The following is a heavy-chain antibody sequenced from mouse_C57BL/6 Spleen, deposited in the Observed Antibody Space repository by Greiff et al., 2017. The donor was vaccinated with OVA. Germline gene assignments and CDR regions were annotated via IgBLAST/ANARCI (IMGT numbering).Heavy chain of an antibody. J-gene: IGHJ2*01. V-gene: IGHV1-59*01. CDR2: IDPSDSYT. CDR1: GYTFTSYW. D-gene: IGHD2-1*01. CDR3: ARTPGKDYFDY. Sequence: QVQLQQPGAELVRPGTSVKLSCKASGYTFTSYWMHWVKQRPGQGLEWIGVIDPSDSYTNYNQKFKGKATLTVDTSSSTAYMQLSSLTSEDSAVYYCARTPGKDYFDYWGQGTTLTVSS.